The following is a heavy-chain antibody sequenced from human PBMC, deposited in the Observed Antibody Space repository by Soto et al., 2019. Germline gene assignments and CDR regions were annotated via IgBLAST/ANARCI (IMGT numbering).Heavy chain of an antibody. J-gene: IGHJ6*02. Sequence: SETLSLTCTVSGGSISSYYLSWIRQPAGKGLEWIGRIYTSGSTNYNPSLKSRVTMSVDTSKNQFSLKLSSVTAADTAVYYCARDGARLHTRSYYYYGMDVWGQGTTVTVSS. V-gene: IGHV4-4*07. CDR1: GGSISSYY. D-gene: IGHD4-4*01. CDR3: ARDGARLHTRSYYYYGMDV. CDR2: IYTSGST.